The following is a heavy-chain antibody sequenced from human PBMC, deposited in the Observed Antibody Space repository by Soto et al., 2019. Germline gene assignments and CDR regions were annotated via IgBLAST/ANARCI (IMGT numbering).Heavy chain of an antibody. D-gene: IGHD6-6*01. V-gene: IGHV3-49*03. J-gene: IGHJ4*02. CDR3: SRDPEFSAAPRPFDY. CDR2: IRSRAYGGPT. Sequence: GGSLRLSCTTSGFMFGDYAISWFRQAPGKGLEWVGFIRSRAYGGPTHYAASVRGRLTISRDDSKSIAYLQMNSLKTEDTAVYYCSRDPEFSAAPRPFDYWGPGTLVTVSS. CDR1: GFMFGDYA.